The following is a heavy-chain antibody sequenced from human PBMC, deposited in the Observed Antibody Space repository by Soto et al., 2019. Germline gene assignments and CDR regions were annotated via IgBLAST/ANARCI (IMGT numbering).Heavy chain of an antibody. CDR3: AKALYTYGDPFDY. D-gene: IGHD5-18*01. V-gene: IGHV3-23*01. Sequence: GGSLRLSCAASGFTFSEYAMSWVRQAPGKGLEWVSTISGSGGSTYYTDSVKGRFTISSDNSKHTLYLQMNSLRAEDTALYYCAKALYTYGDPFDYWGQGTLVTVSS. CDR1: GFTFSEYA. J-gene: IGHJ4*02. CDR2: ISGSGGST.